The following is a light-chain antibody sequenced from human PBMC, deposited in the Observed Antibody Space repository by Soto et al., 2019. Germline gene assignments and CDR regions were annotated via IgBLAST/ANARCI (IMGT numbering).Light chain of an antibody. CDR2: RAS. CDR1: QTISSSF. V-gene: IGKV3-20*01. J-gene: IGKJ3*01. CDR3: HQFGSSPLDT. Sequence: EIVLTQSPGTLSLSPGERATLSCRASQTISSSFLAWYQQKPGQAPRLLIYRASRRAPGIPDRFSGSGSWTAFPLPIISLEPEDFAVYYCHQFGSSPLDTFGPGTKVEIK.